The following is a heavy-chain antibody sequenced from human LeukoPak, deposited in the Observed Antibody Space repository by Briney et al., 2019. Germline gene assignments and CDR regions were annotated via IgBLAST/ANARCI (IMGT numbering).Heavy chain of an antibody. CDR3: ARELWFANAPGSWLDP. CDR2: IFHTGST. Sequence: PSQTLSLTCVVSGDSISIGAYSWSWIRQPPGQGLEWIGYIFHTGSTFYNPSLKSRVTISVDNSKNQFSLRLSSVTAADTAVYYCARELWFANAPGSWLDPWGQGTLVIVSS. V-gene: IGHV4-30-2*01. J-gene: IGHJ5*02. D-gene: IGHD3-10*01. CDR1: GDSISIGAYS.